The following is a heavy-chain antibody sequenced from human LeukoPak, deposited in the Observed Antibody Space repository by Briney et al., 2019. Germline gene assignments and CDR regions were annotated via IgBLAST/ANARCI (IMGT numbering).Heavy chain of an antibody. CDR3: ARTHSYGLSGPFDY. CDR1: GYSFTTYW. CDR2: INPGDSDT. Sequence: KDGESLKISCKGSGYSFTTYWIGWVRQMPGKGLEWMGVINPGDSDTRYSPSFQGQVTISADKSISTAYLQWSSLKASDTAMYYCARTHSYGLSGPFDYWGQGTLVTVSS. V-gene: IGHV5-51*01. J-gene: IGHJ4*02. D-gene: IGHD5-18*01.